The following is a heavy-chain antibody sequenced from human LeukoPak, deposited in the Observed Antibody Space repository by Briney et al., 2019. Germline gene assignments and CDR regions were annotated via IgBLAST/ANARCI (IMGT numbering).Heavy chain of an antibody. D-gene: IGHD3-3*01. V-gene: IGHV1-18*01. Sequence: ASVKVSCKASGYTFNSYGISWVRQAPGQGLEWMGWISAYNRNTNYAQKVQGRVTMTTDTSTSTAYMELRSLGSDDTAVYYCARDGYDFLSGYYRTPFDYRGQGTLVTVSS. CDR2: ISAYNRNT. CDR3: ARDGYDFLSGYYRTPFDY. CDR1: GYTFNSYG. J-gene: IGHJ4*02.